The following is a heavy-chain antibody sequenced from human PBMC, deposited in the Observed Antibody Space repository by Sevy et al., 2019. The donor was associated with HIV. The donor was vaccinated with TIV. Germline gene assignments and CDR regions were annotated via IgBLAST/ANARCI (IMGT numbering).Heavy chain of an antibody. J-gene: IGHJ4*02. Sequence: GGSLRLSCAASGFSFNTYAMTWVRQAPGKGLEWVSVISNSGDRTYYADSVKGRFTISRDSSKNTLYLQMISLRAEDTAVYYCAKTLGAIASPFDYRGQGTLVTVSS. D-gene: IGHD7-27*01. CDR1: GFSFNTYA. CDR2: ISNSGDRT. CDR3: AKTLGAIASPFDY. V-gene: IGHV3-23*01.